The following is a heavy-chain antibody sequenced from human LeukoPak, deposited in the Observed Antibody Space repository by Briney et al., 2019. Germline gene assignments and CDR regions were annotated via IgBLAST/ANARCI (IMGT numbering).Heavy chain of an antibody. CDR2: ISHRGGT. CDR1: GTSLSGFY. J-gene: IGHJ4*02. CDR3: AREAAAARSKFDF. V-gene: IGHV4-34*01. D-gene: IGHD6-6*01. Sequence: SETLSLTCSVYGTSLSGFYWSWIRQPPGKGLEWIGEISHRGGTNYNPSLKGRVTISVDTSKNQFSLKLSSVTAADTAVYYCAREAAAARSKFDFWGQGTLVTVSS.